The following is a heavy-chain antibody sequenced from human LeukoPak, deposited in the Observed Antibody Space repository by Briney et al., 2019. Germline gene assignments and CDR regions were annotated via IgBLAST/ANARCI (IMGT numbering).Heavy chain of an antibody. Sequence: ASVKVSCKASGYTFTSYAMNWVRQAPGQGLEWMGWISASTGYTNYAQKLQGRLTMTTDTSTNTAYMELRSLRSDDTAVYYCARDLGRFSGRYYPNWFDPWGQGALVTVSS. CDR3: ARDLGRFSGRYYPNWFDP. J-gene: IGHJ5*02. V-gene: IGHV1-18*01. CDR2: ISASTGYT. CDR1: GYTFTSYA. D-gene: IGHD1-26*01.